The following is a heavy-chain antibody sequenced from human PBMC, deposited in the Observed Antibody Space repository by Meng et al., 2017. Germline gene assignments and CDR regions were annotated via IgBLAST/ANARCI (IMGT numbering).Heavy chain of an antibody. Sequence: QVQRVQAGASGKKPGVSMQVYLKPSGYPFTRCAMHWVRQAPGQRLEWMGWINASNGNTKYSQKFQGRVTITRDTSASTAYMELSSLRSEDTAVYYCARNIDYWGQGTLVTVSS. V-gene: IGHV1-3*01. CDR3: ARNIDY. CDR1: GYPFTRCA. CDR2: INASNGNT. J-gene: IGHJ4*02.